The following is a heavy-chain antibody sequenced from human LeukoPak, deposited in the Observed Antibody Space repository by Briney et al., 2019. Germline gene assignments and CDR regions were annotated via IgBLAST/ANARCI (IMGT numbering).Heavy chain of an antibody. V-gene: IGHV4-61*02. CDR1: GGSISSGSYY. D-gene: IGHD5-24*01. CDR2: IYTSGST. J-gene: IGHJ4*02. Sequence: PSQTLSLTCTVSGGSISSGSYYWSWIRQPAGKGLEWIGRIYTSGSTNYNPSLKSRVTISVDTSKNQFSLKLSSVTAADTAMYYCARNIGDRYTSMGYWGQGTLVTVSS. CDR3: ARNIGDRYTSMGY.